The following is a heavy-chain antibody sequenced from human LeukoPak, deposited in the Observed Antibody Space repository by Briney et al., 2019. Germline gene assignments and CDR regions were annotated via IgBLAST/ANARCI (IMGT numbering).Heavy chain of an antibody. Sequence: SETLSLTCTVSGASISSYSWSWIRQPPGQGLEWIGSVYSDETTKYSHSVKSRLTMTVDTSNNRFSLRLSSVTAADTAVYYCARLFGTRFAPWGQGTLVSVSS. CDR2: VYSDETT. CDR1: GASISSYS. V-gene: IGHV4-4*09. J-gene: IGHJ5*02. CDR3: ARLFGTRFAP. D-gene: IGHD3-10*01.